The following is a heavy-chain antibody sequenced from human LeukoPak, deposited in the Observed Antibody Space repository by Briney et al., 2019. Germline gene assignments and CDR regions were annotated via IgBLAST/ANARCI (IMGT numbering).Heavy chain of an antibody. CDR3: ARSDAGNSEGGIDY. CDR1: GGSFSSYD. V-gene: IGHV1-69*05. Sequence: SVKVSCKTSGGSFSSYDISWVRQAPKQGLEWMGGIIPVFGMPNYAQKFQGRLTLTTDESTGTAYMELGGLTSDDTAVYYCARSDAGNSEGGIDYWGQGTLVIVSS. CDR2: IIPVFGMP. J-gene: IGHJ4*02. D-gene: IGHD4-23*01.